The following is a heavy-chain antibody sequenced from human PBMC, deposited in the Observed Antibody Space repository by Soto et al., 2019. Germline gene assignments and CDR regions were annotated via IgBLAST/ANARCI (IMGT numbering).Heavy chain of an antibody. D-gene: IGHD6-13*01. Sequence: GASVKVSCKASGYTFTSYAMHWVRQAPGQRLEWMGWINPNSVGTNYAQKFQGWVTMTRDTSISTAYMELSRLRSDDTAVYYCARYSSSWHYGMDVWGQGTTVTVSS. CDR1: GYTFTSYA. CDR3: ARYSSSWHYGMDV. V-gene: IGHV1-2*04. CDR2: INPNSVGT. J-gene: IGHJ6*02.